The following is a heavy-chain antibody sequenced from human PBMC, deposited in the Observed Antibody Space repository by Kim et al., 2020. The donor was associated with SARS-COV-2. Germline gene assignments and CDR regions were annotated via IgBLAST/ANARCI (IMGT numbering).Heavy chain of an antibody. V-gene: IGHV5-10-1*01. CDR3: ARQLTTYYFDY. J-gene: IGHJ4*02. Sequence: NYSPSFQGNVTISADKSISTAYLQWSSLKASDTAMYYCARQLTTYYFDYWGQGTLVTVSS. D-gene: IGHD4-17*01.